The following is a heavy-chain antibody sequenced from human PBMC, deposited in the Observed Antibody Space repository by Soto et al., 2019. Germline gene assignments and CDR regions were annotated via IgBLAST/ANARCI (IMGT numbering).Heavy chain of an antibody. Sequence: QVQLQESGPGLVKPSETLSLTCTVSGGSISSYYWSWIRQPPGKGLEWIGYIYYSGSTNYNPSLKSRVTISVDTSKNQFSLKLSSVTAADTAVYYCARARDSSGPDNYYFDYWGQVTLVTVSS. V-gene: IGHV4-59*01. J-gene: IGHJ4*02. D-gene: IGHD3-22*01. CDR2: IYYSGST. CDR3: ARARDSSGPDNYYFDY. CDR1: GGSISSYY.